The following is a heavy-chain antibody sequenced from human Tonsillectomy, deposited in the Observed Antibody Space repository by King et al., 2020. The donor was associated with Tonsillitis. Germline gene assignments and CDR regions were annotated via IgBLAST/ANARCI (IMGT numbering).Heavy chain of an antibody. CDR1: GFSFSDYY. Sequence: VQLVESGGGLVKPGGSLRLSCAASGFSFSDYYMSWTRQAPGKGLEWISYISSSTSYTNYADSVKGRLTISRDNAKNSLYLQMNSLRAEDTAVYYCARSGYCNGTICYTYGLNPWGQGTLVTVSS. CDR2: ISSSTSYT. V-gene: IGHV3-11*06. CDR3: ARSGYCNGTICYTYGLNP. J-gene: IGHJ5*02. D-gene: IGHD2-2*02.